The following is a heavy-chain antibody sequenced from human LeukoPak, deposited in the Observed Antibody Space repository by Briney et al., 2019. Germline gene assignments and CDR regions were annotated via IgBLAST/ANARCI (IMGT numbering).Heavy chain of an antibody. D-gene: IGHD3-9*01. CDR3: ARVRRYDILTGYCFDY. J-gene: IGHJ4*02. CDR1: GGSFSGYY. CDR2: INHSGST. Sequence: PSETLSPTCAVYGGSFSGYYWSWIRQPPGKGLEWIGEINHSGSTNYNPSLKSRVTISVDTSKNQFSLKLSSVTAADTAVYYCARVRRYDILTGYCFDYWGQGTLVTVSS. V-gene: IGHV4-34*01.